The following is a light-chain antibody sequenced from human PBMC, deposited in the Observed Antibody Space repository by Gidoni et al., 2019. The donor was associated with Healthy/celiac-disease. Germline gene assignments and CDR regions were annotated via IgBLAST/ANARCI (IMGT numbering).Light chain of an antibody. J-gene: IGLJ2*01. CDR2: EVS. CDR1: RSDVGGYNY. CDR3: SSYTSSSTLVV. V-gene: IGLV2-14*01. Sequence: QSALPQPASLSGSPGQSITISCTGTRSDVGGYNYVSWYQQHPGNAPKLMIYEVSTRPPGVSNRFAGSKSGNTASLTISGLQAEDEADYYCSSYTSSSTLVVFGGGTKLTVL.